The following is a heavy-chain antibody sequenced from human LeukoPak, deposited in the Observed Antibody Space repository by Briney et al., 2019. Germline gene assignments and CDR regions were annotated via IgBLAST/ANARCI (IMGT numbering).Heavy chain of an antibody. CDR2: INPNSGGT. CDR1: GYTFTGYY. D-gene: IGHD3-10*01. Sequence: ASVKVSCKASGYTFTGYYMHWVRQAPGQGLEWMGWINPNSGGTNYAQKFQGRVTMTRDTSISTAYMEPSRLRSDDTAVYYCARDCGSGSDYYYGMDVWGQGTTVTVSS. V-gene: IGHV1-2*02. J-gene: IGHJ6*02. CDR3: ARDCGSGSDYYYGMDV.